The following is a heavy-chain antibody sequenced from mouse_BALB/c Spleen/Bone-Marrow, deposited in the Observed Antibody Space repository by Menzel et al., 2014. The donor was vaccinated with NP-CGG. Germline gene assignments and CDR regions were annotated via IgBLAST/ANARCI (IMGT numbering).Heavy chain of an antibody. J-gene: IGHJ4*01. CDR1: GFNIKDTY. Sequence: EVMLVESGAELVKPGASVKLSCTASGFNIKDTYMHWVKQRPEQGLEWIGRIDPANGNTKYDPKFQGKATITADTSSNTAYLQLSSLTSEDTVVYYCARWEYYAMDYWGQGTSVTVSS. CDR3: ARWEYYAMDY. CDR2: IDPANGNT. V-gene: IGHV14-3*02. D-gene: IGHD4-1*01.